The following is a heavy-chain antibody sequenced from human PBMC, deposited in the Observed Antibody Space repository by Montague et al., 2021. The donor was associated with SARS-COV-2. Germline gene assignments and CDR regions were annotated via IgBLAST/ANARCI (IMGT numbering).Heavy chain of an antibody. D-gene: IGHD2-2*01. J-gene: IGHJ6*02. CDR2: IYASGDI. CDR3: ASQEGVVVPAAQEDYYYYGMDV. Sequence: TLSLTCTVSGGSISTSSYYWTWIRQPAGKGLEWIGRIYASGDINYNPSPKSRVTMSVDTSKNQFSLNLSSVTAADTAVYYCASQEGVVVPAAQEDYYYYGMDVWGQGTTVTVSS. CDR1: GGSISTSSYY. V-gene: IGHV4-61*02.